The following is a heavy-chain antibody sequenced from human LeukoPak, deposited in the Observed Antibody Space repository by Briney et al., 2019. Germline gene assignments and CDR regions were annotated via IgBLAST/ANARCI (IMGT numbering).Heavy chain of an antibody. CDR1: GGSISSSNW. V-gene: IGHV4-4*02. CDR2: IYHSGST. D-gene: IGHD3-10*01. CDR3: ARAIEDMVRGVMMAWFDP. Sequence: SGTLSLTCAVSGGSISSSNWWSWVRQPPGKGLEWIGEIYHSGSTNYNPSLKSRVTISVDTSKNQFSLKLSSVTAADTAVYYCARAIEDMVRGVMMAWFDPWGQGTLVTVSS. J-gene: IGHJ5*02.